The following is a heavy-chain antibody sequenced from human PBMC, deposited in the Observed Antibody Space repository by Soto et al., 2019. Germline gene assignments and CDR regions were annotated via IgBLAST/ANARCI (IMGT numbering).Heavy chain of an antibody. CDR1: GGSFSSYA. CDR3: ARDMVRGMDV. J-gene: IGHJ6*02. D-gene: IGHD3-10*01. V-gene: IGHV1-69*13. Sequence: SVKVSCKASGGSFSSYAISWVRQAPGQGLEWMGGIIPIFGTANYAQKFQGRVTITADESTSTAYMELSSLRSEDTAVYYCARDMVRGMDVWGQGTTVTVSS. CDR2: IIPIFGTA.